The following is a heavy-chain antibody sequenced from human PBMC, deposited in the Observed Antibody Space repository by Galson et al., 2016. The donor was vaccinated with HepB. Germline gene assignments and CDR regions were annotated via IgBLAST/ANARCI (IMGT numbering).Heavy chain of an antibody. CDR3: ARVYSSSSPTYFYGLEV. D-gene: IGHD6-6*01. J-gene: IGHJ6*02. CDR2: ITSSSSHI. V-gene: IGHV3-21*01. Sequence: SLRLSCAASRFSFSSYNMNWVRQVPGKGLEWVSSITSSSSHIYYADSVKGRFTVFRDNAKNSLYLQMNSLRAEDTAVYYCARVYSSSSPTYFYGLEVWGQGTTVTVSS. CDR1: RFSFSSYN.